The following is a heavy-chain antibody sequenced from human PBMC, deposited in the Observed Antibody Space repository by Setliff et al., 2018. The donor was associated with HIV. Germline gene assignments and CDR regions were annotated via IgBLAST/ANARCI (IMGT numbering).Heavy chain of an antibody. J-gene: IGHJ6*03. CDR1: GGSFSNYY. Sequence: SETLSLTCAVYGGSFSNYYWSWIRQSPGEGLEWIGEINHGGSTNYNPSLKSRVTMSVDTSKNQFSLQLTSVIAADTAVYYCARSGNILTDYSYYSYFMDVWGGGTTVTVSS. CDR2: INHGGST. CDR3: ARSGNILTDYSYYSYFMDV. V-gene: IGHV4-34*01. D-gene: IGHD3-9*01.